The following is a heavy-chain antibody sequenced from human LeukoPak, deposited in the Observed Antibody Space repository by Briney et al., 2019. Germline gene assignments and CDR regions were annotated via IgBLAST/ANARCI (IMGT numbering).Heavy chain of an antibody. CDR1: GFTVSSSY. J-gene: IGHJ4*02. D-gene: IGHD2-8*01. Sequence: PGGSLRLSGAASGFTVSSSYMAWVRRAPGRGLEWVSIIYIGGNTFLADSAKGRFTTSRDSSKNTLYLQTNSLTAEDRAVYYCARGFCLNGKCPFAFDYWGQGTLVTVSS. CDR3: ARGFCLNGKCPFAFDY. CDR2: IYIGGNT. V-gene: IGHV3-66*02.